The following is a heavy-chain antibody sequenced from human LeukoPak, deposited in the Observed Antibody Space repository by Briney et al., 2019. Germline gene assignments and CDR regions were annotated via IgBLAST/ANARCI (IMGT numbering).Heavy chain of an antibody. CDR1: GGSISSYY. CDR2: IYAGGKT. Sequence: SETLSLTCTVSGGSISSYYWTWIRQAPGKGLEWIGYIYAGGKTRSSPSLESRVSISVDTSKSQFSLKLTSVTAADTAAYYCARGVSGFWLSFDLWGQGALVSVSS. V-gene: IGHV4-4*09. J-gene: IGHJ4*02. D-gene: IGHD3-10*01. CDR3: ARGVSGFWLSFDL.